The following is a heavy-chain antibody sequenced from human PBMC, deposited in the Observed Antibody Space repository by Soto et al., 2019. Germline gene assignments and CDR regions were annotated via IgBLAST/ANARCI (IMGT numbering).Heavy chain of an antibody. CDR2: ISSDGSHE. V-gene: IGHV3-30*18. D-gene: IGHD3-22*01. CDR3: AKDRVPVGSVVIIPYYFDV. CDR1: GFSFNRFA. Sequence: QLELVESGGGVVHPGTSLRLSCAASGFSFNRFATHWVRQAPGKGLEWVALISSDGSHEMYADSVKGRFTISRENSKNRLYLQMNNLPVEDTALYFCAKDRVPVGSVVIIPYYFDVWGRGTLVTVSS. J-gene: IGHJ4*02.